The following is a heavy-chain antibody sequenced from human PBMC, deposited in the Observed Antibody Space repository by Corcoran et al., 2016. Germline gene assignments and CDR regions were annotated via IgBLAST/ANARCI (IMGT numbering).Heavy chain of an antibody. V-gene: IGHV3-21*01. Sequence: EVQLVESGGGLVKPGGSLRLSCAASGFTFSSYSMNWVRQAPGKGLEWVSSISSSSSYIYYADSVKGRFTISRDNAKNSLYLQMNSLRAEDTAVYYCARSRDGYEDAFDIWGQGTMVTVSS. J-gene: IGHJ3*02. CDR1: GFTFSSYS. D-gene: IGHD5-12*01. CDR2: ISSSSSYI. CDR3: ARSRDGYEDAFDI.